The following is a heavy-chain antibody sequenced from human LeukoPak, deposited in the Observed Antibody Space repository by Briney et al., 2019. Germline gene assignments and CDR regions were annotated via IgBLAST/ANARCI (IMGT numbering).Heavy chain of an antibody. D-gene: IGHD2-2*03. CDR3: ARHSRLDKSSLSWADY. V-gene: IGHV4-61*05. Sequence: SETLSLTCTVSTGSISSSSYYWGWIRQPPGKGLEWIGYIYYSGSTNYNPSLKSRVTISVDTSKNQFSLKLSSVTAADTAVYYCARHSRLDKSSLSWADYWGQGTLVTVSS. CDR1: TGSISSSSYY. J-gene: IGHJ4*02. CDR2: IYYSGST.